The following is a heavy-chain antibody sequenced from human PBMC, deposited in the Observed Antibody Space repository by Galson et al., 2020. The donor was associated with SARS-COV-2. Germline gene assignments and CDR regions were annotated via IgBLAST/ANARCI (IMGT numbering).Heavy chain of an antibody. CDR3: ARGGQPWDYYYGMDV. D-gene: IGHD1-1*01. CDR2: IHSGGRT. CDR1: GFTVSSNY. V-gene: IGHV3-53*04. J-gene: IGHJ6*02. Sequence: TGGSLRLSCAASGFTVSSNYMSWVRQAPGKGLEWVSVIHSGGRTYYADSVKGRFTISRHNSKNTLYLQMNSLRAEDTAVYYCARGGQPWDYYYGMDVWGQGTTVTVSS.